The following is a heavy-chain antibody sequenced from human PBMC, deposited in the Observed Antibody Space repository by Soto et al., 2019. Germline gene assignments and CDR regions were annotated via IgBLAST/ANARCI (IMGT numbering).Heavy chain of an antibody. CDR3: AKCMGSSWIGVIDN. J-gene: IGHJ4*02. Sequence: GGSLRLSCAASGFTVSTNYMSWVRQSPGKGLEWVSVIYTGGSTYYADSVKGRFTISRDNSKNRLFLQMNSLRAEDTAIYYCAKCMGSSWIGVIDNWGQGTLVTVSS. CDR1: GFTVSTNY. V-gene: IGHV3-53*01. D-gene: IGHD6-13*01. CDR2: IYTGGST.